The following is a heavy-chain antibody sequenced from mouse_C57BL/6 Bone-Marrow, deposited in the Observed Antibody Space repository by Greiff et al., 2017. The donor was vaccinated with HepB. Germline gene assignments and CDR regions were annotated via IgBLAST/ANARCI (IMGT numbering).Heavy chain of an antibody. CDR3: ARYGTVVATNAMDY. Sequence: DVKLVESGGGLVQPGGSLSLSCAASGFTFTDYYMSWVRQPPGKALEWLGFIRNKANGYTTEYSASVKGRFTISRDNSQSILYLQMNALRAEDSATYYCARYGTVVATNAMDYWGQGTSVTVSS. J-gene: IGHJ4*01. D-gene: IGHD1-1*01. CDR2: IRNKANGYTT. CDR1: GFTFTDYY. V-gene: IGHV7-3*01.